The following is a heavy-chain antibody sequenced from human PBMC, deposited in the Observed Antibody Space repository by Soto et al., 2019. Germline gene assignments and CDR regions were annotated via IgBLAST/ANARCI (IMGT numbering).Heavy chain of an antibody. Sequence: EVQLVESGGGLVKPGGSLRLSWAASGFTFSSYSMNWVRQAPGKGLEWVSSITGSSSYIYYADSVKGRFTISRDNAKNSLYLQMNSLRAEDTAVYYCARDVYYYDSSAYWAYWGQGTLVTVSS. V-gene: IGHV3-21*02. J-gene: IGHJ4*02. CDR3: ARDVYYYDSSAYWAY. CDR2: ITGSSSYI. D-gene: IGHD3-22*01. CDR1: GFTFSSYS.